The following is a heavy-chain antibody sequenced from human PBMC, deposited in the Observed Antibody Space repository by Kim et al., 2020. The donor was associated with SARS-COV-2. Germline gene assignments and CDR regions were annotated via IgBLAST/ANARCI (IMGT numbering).Heavy chain of an antibody. V-gene: IGHV1-18*01. CDR2: ISAYNGNT. CDR1: GYTFTSYG. Sequence: ASVKVSCKASGYTFTSYGISWVRQAPGQGLEWMGWISAYNGNTKYAQKLQGRVTMTTDTSTSTAYMELRSLRSDDTAVYYCARDGSGWYITGYYYGMDVWGQGTTLTVSS. D-gene: IGHD6-19*01. CDR3: ARDGSGWYITGYYYGMDV. J-gene: IGHJ6*02.